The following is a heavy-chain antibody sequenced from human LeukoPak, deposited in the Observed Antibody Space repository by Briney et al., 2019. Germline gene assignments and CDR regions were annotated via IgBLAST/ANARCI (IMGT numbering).Heavy chain of an antibody. CDR3: VKDGLAYCSSTTCYAPLDC. V-gene: IGHV3-64D*06. CDR1: GFTFSNYA. D-gene: IGHD2-2*01. Sequence: PGGSLRLPCSASGFTFSNYAMHWVRQAPGKGLEYVSGISRNGGSTYYADSMKGRFTISRDNSKSTLYLQMGSLRAEDTAVYYCVKDGLAYCSSTTCYAPLDCWGQGSLVTVSS. J-gene: IGHJ4*02. CDR2: ISRNGGST.